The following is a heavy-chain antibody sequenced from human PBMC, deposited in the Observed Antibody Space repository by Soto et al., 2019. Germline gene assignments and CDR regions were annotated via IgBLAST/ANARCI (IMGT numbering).Heavy chain of an antibody. V-gene: IGHV3-21*01. CDR2: IRNSNSYI. D-gene: IGHD3-3*01. Sequence: NPGGSLRLSCAASGFTFRSYGMSWVRQAPGKGLEWVSSIRNSNSYIYYADSVKGRFTISRENAKNTLYLQMNSLRAEDTAVYYCARALDFWSAYFDYWGQGSLVTVSS. CDR1: GFTFRSYG. J-gene: IGHJ4*02. CDR3: ARALDFWSAYFDY.